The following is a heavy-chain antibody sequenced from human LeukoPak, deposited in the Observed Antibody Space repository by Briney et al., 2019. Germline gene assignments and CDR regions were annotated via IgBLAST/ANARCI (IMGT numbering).Heavy chain of an antibody. CDR1: GYTFTGYY. D-gene: IGHD3-22*01. Sequence: ASVKVSCTASGYTFTGYYMHWVRQAPGQGLEWMGWINPNSGGANYAQTLQGRVTMTRDTSISIVYIELSGLRTDDTAVYYCARVLRYDDSSGYYAYWGQGTLVTVSS. J-gene: IGHJ4*02. CDR2: INPNSGGA. V-gene: IGHV1-2*02. CDR3: ARVLRYDDSSGYYAY.